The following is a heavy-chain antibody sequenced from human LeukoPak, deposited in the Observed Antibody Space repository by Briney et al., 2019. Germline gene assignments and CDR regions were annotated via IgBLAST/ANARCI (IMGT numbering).Heavy chain of an antibody. CDR2: FDPEDGET. J-gene: IGHJ4*02. CDR3: ATSGCSGGSCYGLFDY. V-gene: IGHV1-24*01. Sequence: ASVKVSCKVSRYTLTELSMHWVRQAPGKGLEWMGGFDPEDGETIYAQKFQGRVTMTEDTSTDTAYMDLSSLTSEDTAVYYCATSGCSGGSCYGLFDYWGQGTLVTVSS. D-gene: IGHD2-15*01. CDR1: RYTLTELS.